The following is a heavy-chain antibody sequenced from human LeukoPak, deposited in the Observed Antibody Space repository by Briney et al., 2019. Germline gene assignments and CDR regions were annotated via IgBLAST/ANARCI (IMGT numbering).Heavy chain of an antibody. V-gene: IGHV5-51*01. CDR1: GYSFTSYW. CDR2: IYPGDSDT. J-gene: IGHJ6*03. D-gene: IGHD2-2*02. Sequence: GESLKISCKGSGYSFTSYWIGWVRQMPGKGLEWMGIIYPGDSDTRYSPSFQGQVTISADKSISTAYLQWSSLKASDTAMYYCARIGYCSSTSCYIYYYMDVWGKGTTVTVSS. CDR3: ARIGYCSSTSCYIYYYMDV.